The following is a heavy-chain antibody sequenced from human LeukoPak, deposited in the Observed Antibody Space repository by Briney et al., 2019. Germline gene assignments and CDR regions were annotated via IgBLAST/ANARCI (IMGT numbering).Heavy chain of an antibody. J-gene: IGHJ4*02. D-gene: IGHD1-26*01. CDR2: INQVGSDK. CDR1: GFTFCTSW. Sequence: PGGSLRLSCAASGFTFCTSWMTWVRQAPGKGLELVANINQVGSDKYYVDSLKGRFTISRDNAKNSLYLQMNSLRAEDTAVYYCARDGKVGAYKSGNDYWGQGILVTVSS. V-gene: IGHV3-7*01. CDR3: ARDGKVGAYKSGNDY.